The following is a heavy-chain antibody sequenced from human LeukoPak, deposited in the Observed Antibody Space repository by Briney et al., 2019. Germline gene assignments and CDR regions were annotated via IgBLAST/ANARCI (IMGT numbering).Heavy chain of an antibody. Sequence: GSLRLSCAASGFTLSSYAMSWVRQAPGKGLEWVSAISDSGNTYHADSVKGRFTISRDNSKNTLYLQMNSLRAEDTAVYYCAKDLSDILTGYETNWFDPWGQGTLVTVSS. CDR3: AKDLSDILTGYETNWFDP. CDR1: GFTLSSYA. D-gene: IGHD3-9*01. J-gene: IGHJ5*02. V-gene: IGHV3-23*01. CDR2: ISDSGNT.